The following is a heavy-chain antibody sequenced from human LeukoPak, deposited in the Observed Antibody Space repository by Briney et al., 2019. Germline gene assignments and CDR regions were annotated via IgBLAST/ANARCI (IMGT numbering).Heavy chain of an antibody. CDR2: IIPIFGTA. J-gene: IGHJ5*02. V-gene: IGHV1-69*13. CDR3: ALLVGARLVWFDP. D-gene: IGHD1-26*01. Sequence: SVKVSCTASGGTFSSYAISWVRQAPGQGLEWMGGIIPIFGTANYAQKFQGRVTITADESTSTAYMELSSLRSEDTAVYYCALLVGARLVWFDPWGQGTLVTVSS. CDR1: GGTFSSYA.